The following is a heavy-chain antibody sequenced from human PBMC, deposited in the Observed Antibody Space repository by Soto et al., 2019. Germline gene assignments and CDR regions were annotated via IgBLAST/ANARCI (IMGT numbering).Heavy chain of an antibody. V-gene: IGHV4-59*01. CDR2: IYYSGST. CDR1: GGSISSYY. CDR3: ARLWNYDWFDP. Sequence: SETLSLTCTVSGGSISSYYWSWIRQPPGKGLEWIGYIYYSGSTNYNPSLKSRVTISVDTSKNQFSLKLSSVTAADTAVYYCARLWNYDWFDPWGQGTLVTVSS. J-gene: IGHJ5*02. D-gene: IGHD1-7*01.